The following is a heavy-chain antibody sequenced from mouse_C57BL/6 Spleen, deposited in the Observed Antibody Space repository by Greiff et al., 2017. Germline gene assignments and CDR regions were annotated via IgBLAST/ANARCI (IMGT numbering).Heavy chain of an antibody. D-gene: IGHD2-4*01. CDR3: ARGDDYDRRYFDD. V-gene: IGHV1-52*01. CDR1: GYTFTSYW. Sequence: QVQLQQPGAELVRPGSSVKLSCKASGYTFTSYWMHWVKQRPIQGLEWIGNIDPTYSETHYNQKFKDKATLTVDKSSSTAYMQLSSLTSEDSAVYYCARGDDYDRRYFDDWGTGTTVTVSS. J-gene: IGHJ1*03. CDR2: IDPTYSET.